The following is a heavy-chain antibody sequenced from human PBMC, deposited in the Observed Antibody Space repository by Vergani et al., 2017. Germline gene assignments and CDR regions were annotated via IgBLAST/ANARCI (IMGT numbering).Heavy chain of an antibody. D-gene: IGHD4-23*01. J-gene: IGHJ4*02. Sequence: QVQLVQSGAEVKKPGSSVKVSCKASGGTFSSYAISWVRQAPGQGLEWMGGIIPIFATANYAQKFQGRVTITADESTSTAYMELSSLRSEDTAVYYCAGGGTVVTPDPLGSFDYWGQGTLVTVSS. V-gene: IGHV1-69*01. CDR1: GGTFSSYA. CDR3: AGGGTVVTPDPLGSFDY. CDR2: IIPIFATA.